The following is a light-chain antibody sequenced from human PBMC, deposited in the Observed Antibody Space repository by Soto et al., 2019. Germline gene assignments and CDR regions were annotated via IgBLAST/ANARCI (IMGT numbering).Light chain of an antibody. V-gene: IGKV3-20*01. CDR2: AAS. CDR1: QTISSTY. CDR3: QQYGSSPKT. Sequence: EIVLTQSPGTLSLSPGDRATLSCRASQTISSTYLAWYQQKPGQAPRLLIYAASTRATGIPDRFSGSGSGTDFTLTISRLEPEDFAVYYCQQYGSSPKTFGQRTKWIS. J-gene: IGKJ1*01.